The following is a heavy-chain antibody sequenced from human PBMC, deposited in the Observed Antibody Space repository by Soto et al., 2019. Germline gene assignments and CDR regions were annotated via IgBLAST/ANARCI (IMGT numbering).Heavy chain of an antibody. CDR1: VVSISIYF. D-gene: IGHD6-25*01. J-gene: IGHJ4*02. Sequence: SETLCITCSFYVVSISIYFWSWIRQAPGGGLDWIGYTCHRGSTNYSPSLKSRVAISLDTSENQFSLKVNSVTAADTAVHYCARIGGYNGPLDYWGQGTPVTVSS. V-gene: IGHV4-59*01. CDR2: TCHRGST. CDR3: ARIGGYNGPLDY.